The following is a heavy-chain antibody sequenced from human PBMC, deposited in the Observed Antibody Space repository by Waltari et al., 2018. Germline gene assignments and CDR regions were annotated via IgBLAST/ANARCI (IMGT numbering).Heavy chain of an antibody. D-gene: IGHD3-16*01. CDR3: ARARGAVLEAFDI. CDR1: GGSISSSNW. J-gene: IGHJ3*02. V-gene: IGHV4-4*02. CDR2: IYHSGGT. Sequence: QVQLQESGPGLVKPSGTLSLTCAVSGGSISSSNWWSWVRQPPGKGLEWIGEIYHSGGTNYNPSLKRRVTISVDKSKNQFSLKLSSVTAADTAVYYGARARGAVLEAFDIWGQGTMVTVSS.